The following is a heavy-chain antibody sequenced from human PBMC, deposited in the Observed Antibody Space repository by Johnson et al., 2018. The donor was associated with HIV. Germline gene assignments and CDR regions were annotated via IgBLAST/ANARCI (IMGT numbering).Heavy chain of an antibody. CDR2: ISFHSGTI. CDR3: VKEDSSGYYYGMGAFDF. V-gene: IGHV3-9*01. J-gene: IGHJ3*01. CDR1: GFSFDAYG. Sequence: VQLVEYGGGLVQPGRSLRLSCAASGFSFDAYGMHWVRQPPGKGLEWVAGISFHSGTIGYADSVKGRFTISRDNAKNSLYLQLNSLRPEDTALYYCVKEDSSGYYYGMGAFDFLGQGTMVTVSS. D-gene: IGHD3-22*01.